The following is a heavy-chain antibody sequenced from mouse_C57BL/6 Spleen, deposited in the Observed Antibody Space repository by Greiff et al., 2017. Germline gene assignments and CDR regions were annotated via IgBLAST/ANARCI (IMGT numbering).Heavy chain of an antibody. Sequence: QVQLQQPGTELVKPGASVKLSCKASGYTFTSYWMHWVKQRPGQGLEWIGNINPSNGGTNYNEKFKSKATLTVDKSSSTAYMQLSSLTSEDSAVXYCARWVYYGSHAMDYWGQGTSVTVSS. CDR1: GYTFTSYW. D-gene: IGHD1-1*01. CDR3: ARWVYYGSHAMDY. V-gene: IGHV1-53*01. J-gene: IGHJ4*01. CDR2: INPSNGGT.